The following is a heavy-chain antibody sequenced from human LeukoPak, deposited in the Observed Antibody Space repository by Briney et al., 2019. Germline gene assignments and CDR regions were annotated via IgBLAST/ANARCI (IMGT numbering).Heavy chain of an antibody. D-gene: IGHD2-15*01. Sequence: ASVKVSCKASGYTFTSYAMNWVRQAPGQGLEWMGWINTNTGNPTYAQGFTGRFVFSLDTSVSTAYLQISSLKAEDTAVYYCAREPLGYCSGGSCYRRYVDYWGQGTLVTVSS. CDR3: AREPLGYCSGGSCYRRYVDY. CDR2: INTNTGNP. J-gene: IGHJ4*02. CDR1: GYTFTSYA. V-gene: IGHV7-4-1*02.